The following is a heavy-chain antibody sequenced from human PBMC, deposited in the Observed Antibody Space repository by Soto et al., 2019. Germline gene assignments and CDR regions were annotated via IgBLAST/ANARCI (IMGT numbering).Heavy chain of an antibody. CDR1: GYTFTSYA. CDR2: INAGNGNT. D-gene: IGHD3-10*02. V-gene: IGHV1-3*01. J-gene: IGHJ4*02. Sequence: ASVKVSCKASGYTFTSYAMHWVRQAPGQRLEWMGWINAGNGNTKYSQNFQGRVTIASDTSASTVYMELSSLRSEDTAVYYCARVHVDVPTEFDFWGQGTLVTVSS. CDR3: ARVHVDVPTEFDF.